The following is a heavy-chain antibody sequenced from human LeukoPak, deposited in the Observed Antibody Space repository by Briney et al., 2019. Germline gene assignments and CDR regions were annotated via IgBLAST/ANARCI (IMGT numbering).Heavy chain of an antibody. CDR1: GFTFTNYA. CDR2: TVGIGPGT. V-gene: IGHV3-23*01. D-gene: IGHD3-22*01. J-gene: IGHJ5*02. Sequence: GGSLRLSCAASGFTFTNYAMTWVRQAPGKGLEWVAATVGIGPGTYRADSVKGRFTISRDNSKNTLYLQMNSLRAEDTAVYYCAREGSYLDTGGSYYLHWFDPWGQGTLVTVSS. CDR3: AREGSYLDTGGSYYLHWFDP.